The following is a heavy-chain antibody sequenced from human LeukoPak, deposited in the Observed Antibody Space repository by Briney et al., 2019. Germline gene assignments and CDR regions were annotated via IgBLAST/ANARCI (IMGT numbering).Heavy chain of an antibody. CDR1: GFIFSTYS. Sequence: GGCLRLSCAVSGFIFSTYSMNWVRQAPGTGLEWVSYISGSSSTIHYADSVKGRFTISRDNAKNSLYLQMNSLRADDTAVYYCARELLASPGVDYWGQGTLVTVSS. CDR2: ISGSSSTI. CDR3: ARELLASPGVDY. V-gene: IGHV3-48*04. D-gene: IGHD2-8*02. J-gene: IGHJ4*02.